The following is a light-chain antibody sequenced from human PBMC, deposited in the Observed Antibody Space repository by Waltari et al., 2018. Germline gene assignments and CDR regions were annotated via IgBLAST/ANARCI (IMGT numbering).Light chain of an antibody. CDR3: QQYDGSVLT. J-gene: IGKJ4*01. CDR2: GAS. V-gene: IGKV3-20*01. CDR1: QTINNNF. Sequence: IVLTQSPDTLSVSPGQRATLSCRASQTINNNFLVWYQQKPGQAPRLIIHGASSRATGFPDRFSGSWSGTDVTLTISNLEPEDFAVYYCQQYDGSVLTFGGGTKVEI.